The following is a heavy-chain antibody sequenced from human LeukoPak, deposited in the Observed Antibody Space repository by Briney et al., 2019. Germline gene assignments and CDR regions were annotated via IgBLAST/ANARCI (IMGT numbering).Heavy chain of an antibody. Sequence: GGSLRLSCAGSGFTLRTSAMSWVRQAPGKGLEGVAAFGGSGGSTYYADSVKGRFTISRDNSKNTLYLQMSSLRAEDTAVYYCAKGRMTTIYDAIDIWGQGTMVTVSS. CDR3: AKGRMTTIYDAIDI. CDR1: GFTLRTSA. J-gene: IGHJ3*02. CDR2: FGGSGGST. D-gene: IGHD4-4*01. V-gene: IGHV3-23*01.